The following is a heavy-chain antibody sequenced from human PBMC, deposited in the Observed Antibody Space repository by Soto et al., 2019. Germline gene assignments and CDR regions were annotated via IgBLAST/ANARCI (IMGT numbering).Heavy chain of an antibody. J-gene: IGHJ4*02. CDR2: ISGSGDNT. D-gene: IGHD3-22*01. V-gene: IGHV3-23*01. Sequence: LDSGGGLVQPGESLRLSCAASGFIFNNYAMNWVRQAPGKGLEWVSGISGSGDNTDYAHSVRGRFTISRDNSKSSLYVQMNSLRAEDTAVYYCVRKFDASGYFASWGQGTLVTVSS. CDR3: VRKFDASGYFAS. CDR1: GFIFNNYA.